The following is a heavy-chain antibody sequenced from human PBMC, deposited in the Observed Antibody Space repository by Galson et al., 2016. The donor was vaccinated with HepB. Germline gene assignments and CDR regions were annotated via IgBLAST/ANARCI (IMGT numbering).Heavy chain of an antibody. CDR2: IESYSKII. Sequence: SLRLSCAASGFTFKKYGFNWVRLTPGKGLGWLSYIESYSKIIRYTESVRGRFTVSRDNAKNSVYLQLSGLRVEDTAIYYCARDGPNYNYDFWGQGTLVTVSP. J-gene: IGHJ4*02. CDR3: ARDGPNYNYDF. CDR1: GFTFKKYG. V-gene: IGHV3-48*04. D-gene: IGHD5-24*01.